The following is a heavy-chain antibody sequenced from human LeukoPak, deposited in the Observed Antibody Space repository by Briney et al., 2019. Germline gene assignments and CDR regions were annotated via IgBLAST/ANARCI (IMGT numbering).Heavy chain of an antibody. J-gene: IGHJ6*02. Sequence: GGPLRLSCAASGFTFSSYEMNWVRQAPGKGLEWVSYISSSGSTIYYADSVKGRFTISRDNAKNSLYLQMNSLRAEDTAVYYCASGARGYYYGMDVWGQGTTVTVSS. CDR2: ISSSGSTI. CDR1: GFTFSSYE. D-gene: IGHD1-26*01. CDR3: ASGARGYYYGMDV. V-gene: IGHV3-48*03.